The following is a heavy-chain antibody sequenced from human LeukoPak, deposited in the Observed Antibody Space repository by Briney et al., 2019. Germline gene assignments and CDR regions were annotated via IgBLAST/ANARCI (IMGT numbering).Heavy chain of an antibody. V-gene: IGHV3-23*01. Sequence: PGGSLRLSCAASGFTFSGYAMGWVRQAPGRGLEWVSAISGSAGSTYYADSGKGRFTISRDNSKNSLYLQMNSLRAEDTAVYYCAKLRDFYDSTGYSRFPYWGQGTLVTVSS. CDR3: AKLRDFYDSTGYSRFPY. J-gene: IGHJ4*02. CDR2: ISGSAGST. CDR1: GFTFSGYA. D-gene: IGHD3-22*01.